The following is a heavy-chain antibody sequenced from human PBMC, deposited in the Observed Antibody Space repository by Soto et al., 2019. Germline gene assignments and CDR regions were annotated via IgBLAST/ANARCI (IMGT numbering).Heavy chain of an antibody. CDR2: INPATGAA. CDR1: GYPVTAYY. CDR3: ARGGGVGVAGSAAFDM. Sequence: QLHLVQSGAVVKKPGASVTVSCSASGYPVTAYYMHWVRQAPGRGLEWMGGINPATGAAKYTQTFRGRVTLTRDMSTSTVFMELSGLTFEDTAVFYWARGGGVGVAGSAAFDMWGQGTLVTVSS. D-gene: IGHD3-3*01. V-gene: IGHV1-2*02. J-gene: IGHJ3*02.